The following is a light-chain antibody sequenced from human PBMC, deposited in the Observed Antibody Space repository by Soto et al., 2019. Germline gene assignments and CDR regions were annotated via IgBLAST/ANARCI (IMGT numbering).Light chain of an antibody. CDR2: AAY. V-gene: IGKV1-27*01. Sequence: DIQMTQSPSSLSASVGDRVTLTCRASQGISNYLAWYQQKPGKVPKLLIYAAYTLPSGVTARFSGSGSGTDFTLTISSLQPEDVALYYCQKYVSAPWTFGQGTKVDIK. J-gene: IGKJ1*01. CDR1: QGISNY. CDR3: QKYVSAPWT.